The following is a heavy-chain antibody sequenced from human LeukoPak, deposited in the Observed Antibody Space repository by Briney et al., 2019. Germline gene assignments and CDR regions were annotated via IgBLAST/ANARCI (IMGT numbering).Heavy chain of an antibody. Sequence: PGGSLRLSCAASGFTFSSYCMHWVRQAPGKGLEWVAVISYDGSNKYYADSVKGRFTISRDNSKNTLYVQMNSLRAEDTAVYYCAKDPNSSSWALFEYWGQGTLVTVSS. CDR1: GFTFSSYC. CDR3: AKDPNSSSWALFEY. V-gene: IGHV3-30*18. D-gene: IGHD6-13*01. J-gene: IGHJ4*02. CDR2: ISYDGSNK.